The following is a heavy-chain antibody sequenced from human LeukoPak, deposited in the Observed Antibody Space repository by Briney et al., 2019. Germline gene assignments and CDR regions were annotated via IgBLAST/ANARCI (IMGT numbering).Heavy chain of an antibody. V-gene: IGHV3-23*01. D-gene: IGHD6-6*01. J-gene: IGHJ6*03. CDR2: ISGSGGST. CDR3: ASSSSDYYYYYYMDV. Sequence: GGSLRLSCAASRYTFTSFAMGWVRQAPGKGLEWVSSISGSGGSTYYADSVKGRFTISRDNSKNMLYLQMNSLRAEDTAVYYCASSSSDYYYYYYMDVWGKGTTVTVSS. CDR1: RYTFTSFA.